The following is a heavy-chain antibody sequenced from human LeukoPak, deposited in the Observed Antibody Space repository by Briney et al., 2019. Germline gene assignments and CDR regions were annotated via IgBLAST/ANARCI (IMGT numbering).Heavy chain of an antibody. CDR2: IYPGDSDA. V-gene: IGHV5-51*01. CDR1: GYSFTSYW. D-gene: IGHD2-2*01. CDR3: ARQYCSSTSCYYDPFDV. J-gene: IGHJ3*01. Sequence: GESLKISCKGSGYSFTSYWIGWVRQMPGKGLEWMGIIYPGDSDARYCPSFQGQVTFSADKSISTAYLQWSSLKASDTAMYYCARQYCSSTSCYYDPFDVWGQGTMVTVSS.